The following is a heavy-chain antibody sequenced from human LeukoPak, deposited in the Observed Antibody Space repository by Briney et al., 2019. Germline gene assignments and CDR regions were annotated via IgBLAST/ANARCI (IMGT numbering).Heavy chain of an antibody. Sequence: PGGSLRLSCAVSGFTSSSYWMHWVRQAPGKGLEWVAFIRSDGSNKFYADSVKGRFTISRDNSKNTLSLQMNSLRPEDTAVYYCTRAGGLVRGVHYYYYMDVWGKGTTVTISS. CDR2: IRSDGSNK. D-gene: IGHD3-10*01. CDR1: GFTSSSYW. CDR3: TRAGGLVRGVHYYYYMDV. J-gene: IGHJ6*03. V-gene: IGHV3-30*02.